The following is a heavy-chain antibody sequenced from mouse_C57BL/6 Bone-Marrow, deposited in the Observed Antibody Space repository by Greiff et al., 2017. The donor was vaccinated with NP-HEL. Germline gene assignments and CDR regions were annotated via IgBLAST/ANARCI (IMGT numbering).Heavy chain of an antibody. Sequence: QVQLQQPGAELVRPGSSVKLSCKASGYTFTSYWMDWVKQRPGQGLEWIGNIYPSDSETHYNQKFKDKATLTVDKSSSTAYMQLSSLTSEDSAVYYCARRGSGPFAYWGQGTLVTVSA. D-gene: IGHD3-2*02. CDR1: GYTFTSYW. V-gene: IGHV1-61*01. J-gene: IGHJ3*01. CDR2: IYPSDSET. CDR3: ARRGSGPFAY.